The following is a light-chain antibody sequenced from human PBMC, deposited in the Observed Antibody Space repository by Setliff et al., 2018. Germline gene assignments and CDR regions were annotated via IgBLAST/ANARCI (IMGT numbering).Light chain of an antibody. Sequence: QSVLTQPPSASGTPGQRVTVSCSGSSSNFGSRSVSWFQQLPGTPPKLLIYSNNQRPSGVPDRFSGSKSGSSASLAISGLQSEDEADYYCAAENGNLNGYVFGTGTKVTVL. CDR2: SNN. V-gene: IGLV1-44*01. CDR3: AAENGNLNGYV. CDR1: SSNFGSRS. J-gene: IGLJ1*01.